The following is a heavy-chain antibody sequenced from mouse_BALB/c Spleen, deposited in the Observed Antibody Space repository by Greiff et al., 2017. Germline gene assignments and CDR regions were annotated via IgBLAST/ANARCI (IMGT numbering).Heavy chain of an antibody. D-gene: IGHD2-4*01. CDR2: IYPGDGST. Sequence: VQLQQSGPELVKPGASVKMSCKASGYTFTSYYIHWVKQRPGQGLEWIGWIYPGDGSTKYNEKFKGKTTLTADKSSSTAYMLLSSLTSEDSAIYFCATMITTWFAYWGQGTLVTVSA. CDR3: ATMITTWFAY. J-gene: IGHJ3*01. CDR1: GYTFTSYY. V-gene: IGHV1S56*01.